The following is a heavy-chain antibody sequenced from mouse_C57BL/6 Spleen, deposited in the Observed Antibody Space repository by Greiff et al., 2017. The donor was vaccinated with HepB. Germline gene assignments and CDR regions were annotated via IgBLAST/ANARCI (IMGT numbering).Heavy chain of an antibody. V-gene: IGHV5-9*01. Sequence: EVKLVESGGGLVKPGGSLKLSCAASGFTFSSYTMSWVRQTPEKRLEWVATISGGGGNTYYPDRVKGRFTISRDNAKNTLYLQMSSLRSEATALYYCARQNSWCAYWGQGTLVTVSA. CDR1: GFTFSSYT. CDR3: ARQNSWCAY. J-gene: IGHJ3*01. CDR2: ISGGGGNT.